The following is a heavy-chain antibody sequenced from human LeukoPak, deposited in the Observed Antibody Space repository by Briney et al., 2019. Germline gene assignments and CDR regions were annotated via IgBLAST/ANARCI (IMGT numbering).Heavy chain of an antibody. J-gene: IGHJ4*02. Sequence: SETLSLTCAVYGGSFSGYYWSWIRQPPGKGLEWIGEINHSGSTNYNPSLKSRDTISVDTSKNQFSLKLSSVTAADTAVYYCARGPVGSPVGYWGQGTLVTVSS. V-gene: IGHV4-34*01. CDR2: INHSGST. D-gene: IGHD1-26*01. CDR3: ARGPVGSPVGY. CDR1: GGSFSGYY.